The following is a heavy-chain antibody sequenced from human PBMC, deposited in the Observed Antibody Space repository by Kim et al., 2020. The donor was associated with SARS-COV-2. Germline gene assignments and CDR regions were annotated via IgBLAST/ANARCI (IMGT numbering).Heavy chain of an antibody. CDR3: ARLSPRVYFDWSEWFDP. CDR2: ISAYNGNT. Sequence: ASVKVSCKASGYTFTSYGISWVRQAPGQGLEWMGWISAYNGNTNYAQKLQGRVTMTTDTSTSTAYMELRSLRSDDTAVYYCARLSPRVYFDWSEWFDPWGQGTLVTVSS. D-gene: IGHD3-9*01. V-gene: IGHV1-18*01. J-gene: IGHJ5*02. CDR1: GYTFTSYG.